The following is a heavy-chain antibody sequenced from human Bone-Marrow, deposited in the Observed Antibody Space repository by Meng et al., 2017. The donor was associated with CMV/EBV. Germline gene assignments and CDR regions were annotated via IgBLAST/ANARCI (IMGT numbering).Heavy chain of an antibody. CDR2: IYSGGST. V-gene: IGHV3-53*01. D-gene: IGHD5-12*01. Sequence: GESLKISCAASGFTVSSNYMSWVRQAPGKGLEWVSVIYSGGSTYYADSVQGRFTSARDNSKNTLYLQMNSLRAEDTAVYYCARAINEYSGMDVWGQGTTVTVSS. J-gene: IGHJ6*02. CDR3: ARAINEYSGMDV. CDR1: GFTVSSNY.